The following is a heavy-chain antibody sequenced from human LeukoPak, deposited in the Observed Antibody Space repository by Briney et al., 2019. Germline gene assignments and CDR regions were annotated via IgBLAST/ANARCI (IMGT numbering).Heavy chain of an antibody. J-gene: IGHJ3*02. D-gene: IGHD2-21*02. CDR3: ARDGGDQKNDAFDI. CDR2: INPSSGST. V-gene: IGHV1-46*01. CDR1: GYTFTYYY. Sequence: ASVKVSCKASGYTFTYYYMHWVRQAPGQGLEWMGIINPSSGSTSYAQKFQGRVTMTRDTSTSTVYMDVSSLRSDDTAVYYCARDGGDQKNDAFDIWGQGTMVTVSS.